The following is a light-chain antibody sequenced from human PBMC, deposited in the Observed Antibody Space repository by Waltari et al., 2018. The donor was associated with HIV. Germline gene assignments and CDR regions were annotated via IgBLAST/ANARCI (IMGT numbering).Light chain of an antibody. V-gene: IGKV3D-15*01. J-gene: IGKJ4*01. CDR3: QQYHHWPPLT. CDR2: HSS. Sequence: TQSPATISVSPGGSVTVSCRASQNVDDKLAWYQQKPGQSPSLLIYHSSVRAAGVPTRFGGAGSATNFTLTITSLQSEDFALYFCQQYHHWPPLTFGGGSRVELK. CDR1: QNVDDK.